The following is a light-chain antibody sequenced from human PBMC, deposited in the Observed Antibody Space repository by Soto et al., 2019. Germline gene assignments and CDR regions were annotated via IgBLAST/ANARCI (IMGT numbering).Light chain of an antibody. V-gene: IGLV2-14*03. CDR1: SSDVGGYNS. J-gene: IGLJ1*01. CDR3: NSYTSGYYV. CDR2: DVS. Sequence: QSVLTQPASVSGSPGQSITISCTGTSSDVGGYNSVSWYQLHPGKAPKLMIYDVSNRPSGVSNRFSGSKSGNTASLTISGLQAEDEADYYCNSYTSGYYVFGTGTKATVL.